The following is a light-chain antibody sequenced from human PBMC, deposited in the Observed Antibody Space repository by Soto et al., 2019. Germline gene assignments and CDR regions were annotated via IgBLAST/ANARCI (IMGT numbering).Light chain of an antibody. CDR2: GNR. CDR3: QSYDNTLSGPIYV. J-gene: IGLJ1*01. V-gene: IGLV1-40*01. Sequence: QAVVTQPPSVSGAPGQRVTISCTGNSSNLGAGYDVHWYQQLPGTAPKLVIYGNRNRPSGVPERFSGSKSGTSASLAITGLQAEDEADYYCQSYDNTLSGPIYVFGTGTKLTVL. CDR1: SSNLGAGYD.